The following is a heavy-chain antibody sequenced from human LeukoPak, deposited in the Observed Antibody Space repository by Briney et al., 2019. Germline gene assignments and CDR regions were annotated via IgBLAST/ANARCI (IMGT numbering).Heavy chain of an antibody. CDR2: IYDSDST. Sequence: PSQTLSLTCTVSGGSISSGGYYWSWIRQHPGKGLEWIGYIYDSDSTYYNPSLKSRVTISVDTSKNQFSLKLSSVTAADTAVYYCASGPEYYDFWSGYYDNWFDPWGQGTLVTVSS. V-gene: IGHV4-31*03. CDR1: GGSISSGGYY. D-gene: IGHD3-3*01. CDR3: ASGPEYYDFWSGYYDNWFDP. J-gene: IGHJ5*02.